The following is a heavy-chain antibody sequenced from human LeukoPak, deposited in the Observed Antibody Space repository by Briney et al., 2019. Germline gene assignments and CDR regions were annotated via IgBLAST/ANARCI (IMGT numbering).Heavy chain of an antibody. V-gene: IGHV3-11*04. CDR1: EFTFSDYY. J-gene: IGHJ3*02. CDR3: ARERDDAFDI. CDR2: ITSSGSTI. Sequence: GGSLRLSCAASEFTFSDYYMSWIRQAPGKGLGWVSYITSSGSTIYYADSVKGRFTISRDNAKNSLYLQMNSLRAEDTAVYYCARERDDAFDIWGQGTMVTVSS.